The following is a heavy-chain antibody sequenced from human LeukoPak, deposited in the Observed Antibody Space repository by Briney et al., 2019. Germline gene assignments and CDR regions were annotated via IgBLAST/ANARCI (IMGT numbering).Heavy chain of an antibody. CDR2: IIPIFGTA. CDR3: ARDRGVMATTPTIYYYYYYMDV. Sequence: GASVKVSCKASGGTFSSYAISWVRQAPGQGLEWMGGIIPIFGTANYAQKFQGRVTITADESTSTAYMELSSLRSEDTAVYYCARDRGVMATTPTIYYYYYYMDVWGKGTTVTISS. V-gene: IGHV1-69*13. CDR1: GGTFSSYA. D-gene: IGHD5-24*01. J-gene: IGHJ6*03.